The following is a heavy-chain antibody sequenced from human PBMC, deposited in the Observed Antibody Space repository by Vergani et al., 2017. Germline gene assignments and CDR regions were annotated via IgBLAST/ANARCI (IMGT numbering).Heavy chain of an antibody. Sequence: EVRLVESGGGLLQPGGSLRLSCAASGFTFNTYEMNWVRQAPGKGLEWVSYISISGSTIYYADSVKGRFTISRDNAKNSLYLQMNSLRAEDTAIYYCARGRRGIATATYCFDYWGQGTLVTVSS. CDR1: GFTFNTYE. CDR2: ISISGSTI. J-gene: IGHJ4*02. CDR3: ARGRRGIATATYCFDY. D-gene: IGHD6-13*01. V-gene: IGHV3-48*03.